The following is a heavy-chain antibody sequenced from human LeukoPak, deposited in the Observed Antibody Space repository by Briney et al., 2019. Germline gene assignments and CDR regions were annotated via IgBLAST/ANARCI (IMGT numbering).Heavy chain of an antibody. CDR2: IYPRDGST. CDR3: ARDQEAFDY. J-gene: IGHJ4*02. Sequence: ASVKVSCKPSGYSFTSNYIHWVRQAPGQGLEWMGMIYPRDGSTSYAQKFQGRVTVTRDTSTSTVHMELSGLRSEDTAVYYCARDQEAFDYWGQGTLVTVSS. CDR1: GYSFTSNY. V-gene: IGHV1-46*01.